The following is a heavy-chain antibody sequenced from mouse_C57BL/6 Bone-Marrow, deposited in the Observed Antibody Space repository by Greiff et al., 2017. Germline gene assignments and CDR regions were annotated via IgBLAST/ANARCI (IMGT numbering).Heavy chain of an antibody. CDR1: GYTFTSYG. CDR2: IYPRSGNT. D-gene: IGHD2-3*01. CDR3: ARRWLPGDY. V-gene: IGHV1-81*01. J-gene: IGHJ2*01. Sequence: LVESGAELARPGASVKLSCKASGYTFTSYGISWVKQRTGQGLEWIGEIYPRSGNTYYNEKFKGKATLTADKSSSTAYMELRSLTSEDSAVYFCARRWLPGDYWGQGTTLTVSS.